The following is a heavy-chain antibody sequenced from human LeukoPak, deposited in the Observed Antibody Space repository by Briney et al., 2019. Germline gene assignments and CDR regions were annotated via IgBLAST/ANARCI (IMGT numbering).Heavy chain of an antibody. V-gene: IGHV4-59*12. J-gene: IGHJ6*03. CDR2: IYYSGST. CDR1: GDSISSYY. Sequence: SETLSLTCTVSGDSISSYYWSWIRQPPGKGLEWIGYIYYSGSTNYNPSLKSRVTISVDTSKNQFSLKLSSVTAADTAVYYCARGRCSYYYDYYYYYMDVWGKGTTVTISS. CDR3: ARGRCSYYYDYYYYYMDV. D-gene: IGHD3-10*01.